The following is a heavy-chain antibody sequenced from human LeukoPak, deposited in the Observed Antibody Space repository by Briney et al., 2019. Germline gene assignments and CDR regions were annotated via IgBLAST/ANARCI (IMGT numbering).Heavy chain of an antibody. CDR1: GGSISSYY. CDR2: IYYSGST. V-gene: IGHV4-59*01. J-gene: IGHJ5*02. D-gene: IGHD6-13*01. Sequence: SETLSPTCTVSGGSISSYYWSRIRQPPGKGLEWIGYIYYSGSTNYNPSLKSRVTISVDTSKNQFSLKLSSVTAADTAVYYCARERIAAAGNWFDPWGQGTLVTVSS. CDR3: ARERIAAAGNWFDP.